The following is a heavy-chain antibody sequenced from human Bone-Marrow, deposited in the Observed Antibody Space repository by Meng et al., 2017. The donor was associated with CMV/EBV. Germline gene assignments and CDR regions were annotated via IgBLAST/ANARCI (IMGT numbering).Heavy chain of an antibody. CDR2: IIPILGIA. CDR3: ARRGGYQYSLFDL. J-gene: IGHJ5*02. V-gene: IGHV1-69*10. CDR1: GGTFSSYA. D-gene: IGHD3-22*01. Sequence: SVKVSCKASGGTFSSYAISWVRQAPGQGLEWMGGIIPILGIANYAQKCQGRVTITADKSTSTAYIELTRLTSDDTAFYYCARRGGYQYSLFDLWGQGTLVTVSS.